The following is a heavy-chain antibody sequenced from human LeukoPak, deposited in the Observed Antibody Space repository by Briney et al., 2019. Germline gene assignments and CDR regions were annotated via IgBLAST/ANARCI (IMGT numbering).Heavy chain of an antibody. D-gene: IGHD3-10*01. Sequence: SETLSLTCTVSGGSINSSSYYWGWIRQPPGKGLEWIGSIFYSGNTYDNPSLKSRVTISADTSKNQFFLKINSVTAADTAVYYCARASGSVIYYNSCDSWGQGILVAVSS. V-gene: IGHV4-39*07. CDR3: ARASGSVIYYNSCDS. CDR1: GGSINSSSYY. J-gene: IGHJ5*01. CDR2: IFYSGNT.